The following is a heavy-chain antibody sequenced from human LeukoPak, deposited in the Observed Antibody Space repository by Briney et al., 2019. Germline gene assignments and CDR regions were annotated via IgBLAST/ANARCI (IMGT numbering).Heavy chain of an antibody. Sequence: ASETLSLTCTVSGGSISSSSYYWGWIRQPPGMGLEWIGSIYYSGSTYYNPSLKSRVTISVDTSKNQFSLKLSSVTAADTAVYYCATGGLLEWFINWFDPWGQGTLVTVSS. V-gene: IGHV4-39*01. CDR2: IYYSGST. CDR3: ATGGLLEWFINWFDP. J-gene: IGHJ5*02. D-gene: IGHD3-3*01. CDR1: GGSISSSSYY.